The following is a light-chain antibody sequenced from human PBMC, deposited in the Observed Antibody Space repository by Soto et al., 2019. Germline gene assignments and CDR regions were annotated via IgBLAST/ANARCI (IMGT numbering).Light chain of an antibody. CDR2: GAS. CDR1: QSVSSN. V-gene: IGKV3-15*01. CDR3: QQYNNWWT. J-gene: IGKJ1*01. Sequence: EIVMTQSPATLSVSPGERATLSCRASQSVSSNLAWYQQKPGQAPRLLIYGASTRATGIPARFSGSVSGTEFPLTICSLQSEDFAVYYCQQYNNWWTFGQETNVEIK.